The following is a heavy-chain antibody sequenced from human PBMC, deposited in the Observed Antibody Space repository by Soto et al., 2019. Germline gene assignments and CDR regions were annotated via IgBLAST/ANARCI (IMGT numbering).Heavy chain of an antibody. CDR2: IIPIFGTA. CDR3: ARPSLFIAAASIGWFDP. J-gene: IGHJ5*02. CDR1: GGTFSSYA. Sequence: SVKVSCKASGGTFSSYAISWVRQAPGQGLEWMGGIIPIFGTANYAQKSQGRVTITADESTSTAYMELSSLRSEDTAVYYCARPSLFIAAASIGWFDPWGQGTLVTV. V-gene: IGHV1-69*13. D-gene: IGHD6-13*01.